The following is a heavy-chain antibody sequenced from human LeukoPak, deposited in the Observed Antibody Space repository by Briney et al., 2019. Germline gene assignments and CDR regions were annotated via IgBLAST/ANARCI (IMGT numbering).Heavy chain of an antibody. V-gene: IGHV3-9*01. Sequence: GGSLRLSCAASGFTFSSYAMHWVRQAPGKGLEWVSGISWNSGSIGYADSVKGRFTISRDNAKNSLYLQMNSLRAEDTALYYCAKGYGDLPDYWGQGTLVTVSS. CDR3: AKGYGDLPDY. D-gene: IGHD4-17*01. CDR1: GFTFSSYA. CDR2: ISWNSGSI. J-gene: IGHJ4*02.